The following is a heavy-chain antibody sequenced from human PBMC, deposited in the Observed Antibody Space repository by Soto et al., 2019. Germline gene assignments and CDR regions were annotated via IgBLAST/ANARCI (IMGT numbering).Heavy chain of an antibody. CDR1: GGTFSSYA. CDR3: AREVSSGWTSDAFDI. Sequence: GASVKVSCKASGGTFSSYAISWVRQAPGQGLEWMGGIIPIFGTANYAQKFQGRVTITADGSTSTACMELSSLRSEDTAVYYCAREVSSGWTSDAFDIWGQGTMVTVSS. D-gene: IGHD6-19*01. J-gene: IGHJ3*02. V-gene: IGHV1-69*13. CDR2: IIPIFGTA.